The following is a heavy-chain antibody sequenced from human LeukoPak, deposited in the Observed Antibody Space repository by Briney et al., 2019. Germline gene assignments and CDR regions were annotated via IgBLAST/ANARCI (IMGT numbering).Heavy chain of an antibody. CDR3: ARQGGWEIAARPYRSYYYYYMDV. D-gene: IGHD6-6*01. CDR1: GGSFSGYY. J-gene: IGHJ6*03. V-gene: IGHV4-34*01. CDR2: INHSGST. Sequence: SETLSLTCAVYGGSFSGYYWSWTRQPPGKGLEWIGEINHSGSTNYNPSLKSRVTISVDTSKNQFSLKLSSVTAADTAVYYCARQGGWEIAARPYRSYYYYYMDVWGKGTTVTVSS.